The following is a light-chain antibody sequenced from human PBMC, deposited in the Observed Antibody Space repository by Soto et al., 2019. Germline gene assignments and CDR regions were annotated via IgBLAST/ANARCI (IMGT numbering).Light chain of an antibody. CDR2: EVN. Sequence: QSVLTQPPSASGSPGQSVAISCTGTSSDVGGYNYVSWYQQHPGKAPKLMIYEVNKRPSGVPDRFSGSKSGNTASLTVSGLQAEDEAAYYCSSYAGSSNVFGTGTKGTAL. CDR3: SSYAGSSNV. V-gene: IGLV2-8*01. J-gene: IGLJ1*01. CDR1: SSDVGGYNY.